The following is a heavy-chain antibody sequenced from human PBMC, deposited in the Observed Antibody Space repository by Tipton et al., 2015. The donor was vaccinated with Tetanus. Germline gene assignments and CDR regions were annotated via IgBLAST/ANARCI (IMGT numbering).Heavy chain of an antibody. CDR2: ISPGDSEA. CDR1: GHNSRSYW. J-gene: IGHJ5*02. V-gene: IGHV5-51*01. Sequence: VQLVQSGAEVKKPGESLKISCKASGHNSRSYWINWVRQMPGKGLEWMGIISPGDSEATYSPAFQGQITIAADKSLSTAYLQWGSLKASDTAIYYCARHGWATSHSWFDPWGQGTLVTVSS. CDR3: ARHGWATSHSWFDP. D-gene: IGHD3-10*01.